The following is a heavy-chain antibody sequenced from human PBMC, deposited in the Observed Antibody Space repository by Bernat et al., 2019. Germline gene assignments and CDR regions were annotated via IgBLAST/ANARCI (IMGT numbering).Heavy chain of an antibody. Sequence: QVQLVQSGAEVKKPGSSVKVSCKASGGTFNNYAINWVRQAPGQGLEWMGGIIPLFGSPNYAQKFKGRVTITADKSTSTAYMALSSLRSDDTAAYYCARGSSDCSSSSCPYDYWGQGTLVTVSS. CDR3: ARGSSDCSSSSCPYDY. CDR1: GGTFNNYA. J-gene: IGHJ4*02. V-gene: IGHV1-69*06. D-gene: IGHD2-2*01. CDR2: IIPLFGSP.